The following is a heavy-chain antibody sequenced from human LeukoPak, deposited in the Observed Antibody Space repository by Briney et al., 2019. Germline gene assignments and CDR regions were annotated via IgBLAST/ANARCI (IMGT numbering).Heavy chain of an antibody. D-gene: IGHD3-9*01. V-gene: IGHV1-46*01. CDR2: INPSGGNS. CDR3: ARGYDNLTGYYNLMSSYYYYMDV. Sequence: ASVKVSCKASGYTFTSYYMHWVRQAPGQGLEWMGIINPSGGNSRYAQKFQGRITMTRDTSTTTVYMELSSLRSEDTAVYYCARGYDNLTGYYNLMSSYYYYMDVWGKGTTVTISS. CDR1: GYTFTSYY. J-gene: IGHJ6*03.